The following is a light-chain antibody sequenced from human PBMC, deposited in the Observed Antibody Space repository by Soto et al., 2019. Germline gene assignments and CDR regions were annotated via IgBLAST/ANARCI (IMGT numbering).Light chain of an antibody. CDR3: QSYDSSLSFYV. Sequence: QSVLTQPPSVSGAPGQRVTISCTGSSSNIGAGYDVHWYQQLPGTAPKLLIYGNSNRPSGVPDRFSGSKSGTSASLAITGLQAEDEADYYCQSYDSSLSFYVFGTGT. V-gene: IGLV1-40*01. CDR2: GNS. CDR1: SSNIGAGYD. J-gene: IGLJ1*01.